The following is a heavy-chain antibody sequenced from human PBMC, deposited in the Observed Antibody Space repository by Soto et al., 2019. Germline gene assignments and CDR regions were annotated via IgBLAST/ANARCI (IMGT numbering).Heavy chain of an antibody. V-gene: IGHV4-39*01. CDR1: VGSIKVGGYY. Sequence: SETLSLTCTVSVGSIKVGGYYWGWIRQPPGKGLEWVATIYYSGTTYYNPSLKSRLTISLDTSRNQFSLDLTSVTAADTAVYYCARLAYGHYSTWGQGTLVTVS. CDR2: IYYSGTT. CDR3: ARLAYGHYST. J-gene: IGHJ4*02. D-gene: IGHD3-22*01.